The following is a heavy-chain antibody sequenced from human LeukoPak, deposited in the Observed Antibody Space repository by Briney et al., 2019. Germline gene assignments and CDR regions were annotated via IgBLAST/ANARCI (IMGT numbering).Heavy chain of an antibody. V-gene: IGHV3-21*01. CDR1: GXTFSSYS. CDR3: ARDGGSSWYEYYYYYGMDV. J-gene: IGHJ6*02. Sequence: GGSLRLSCAASGXTFSSYSMNWVRQAPGKGLEWVSSISSSSSYIYYADSVKGRFTISRDNAKNSLYLQMNSLRAEDTAVYYCARDGGSSWYEYYYYYGMDVWGQGTTVTVSS. D-gene: IGHD6-13*01. CDR2: ISSSSSYI.